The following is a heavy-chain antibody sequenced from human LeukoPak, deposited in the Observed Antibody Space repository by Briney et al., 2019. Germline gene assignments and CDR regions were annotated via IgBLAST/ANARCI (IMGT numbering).Heavy chain of an antibody. Sequence: PSETLSLTCAVSGGSISSLNLWSWLRPPPGKGLEWVGEMYLDGRTNFHPSVRGRVTIFIDKPKNQLSLQLTSVTAADTAAYYCAGLEGRYSTDWFYFFDYWGQGALVTVSS. CDR3: AGLEGRYSTDWFYFFDY. V-gene: IGHV4-4*02. CDR1: GGSISSLNL. D-gene: IGHD6-19*01. J-gene: IGHJ4*02. CDR2: MYLDGRT.